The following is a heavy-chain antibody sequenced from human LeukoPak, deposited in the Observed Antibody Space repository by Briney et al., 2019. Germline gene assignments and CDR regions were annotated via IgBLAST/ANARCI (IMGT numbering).Heavy chain of an antibody. J-gene: IGHJ4*02. D-gene: IGHD6-19*01. V-gene: IGHV4-34*01. CDR1: GGSFSGYY. CDR3: AVAVAGHRGVDY. Sequence: SETLSLTCAVYGGSFSGYYWSWIRQPPGKGLEWIGEINHSGSTNYNPSLKSRVTISVDTSKNQFSLKLSSVTAADTAVYYRAVAVAGHRGVDYWGQGTLVTVSS. CDR2: INHSGST.